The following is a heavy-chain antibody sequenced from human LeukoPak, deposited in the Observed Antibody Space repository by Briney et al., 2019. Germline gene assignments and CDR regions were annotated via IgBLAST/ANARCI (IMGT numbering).Heavy chain of an antibody. CDR1: GGSFSDYH. Sequence: SETLSLTCAVYGGSFSDYHWNWIRQPPGKGLEWIGEINHSGTSTNYNPSLKSRVTISVDTSKNQFSLKLTSVSAADTAVYYCARRGNWANYHHYYYMDVWGKGTTVTISS. J-gene: IGHJ6*03. V-gene: IGHV4-34*01. CDR2: INHSGTST. D-gene: IGHD7-27*01. CDR3: ARRGNWANYHHYYYMDV.